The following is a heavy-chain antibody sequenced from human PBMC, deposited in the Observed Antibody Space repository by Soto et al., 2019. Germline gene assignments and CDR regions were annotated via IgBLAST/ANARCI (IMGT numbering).Heavy chain of an antibody. Sequence: SETLSLTCNVSGFAISRGYYWSWVRQSPGKGLEWIGSIYPSVSSYHNPSLETRLTLSIDTSKNQFTLKLASVTAADTALYYCAREKVGTTFFDNWGKGIQVTVSS. CDR3: AREKVGTTFFDN. V-gene: IGHV4-38-2*02. J-gene: IGHJ4*02. CDR2: IYPSVSS. D-gene: IGHD1-1*01. CDR1: GFAISRGYY.